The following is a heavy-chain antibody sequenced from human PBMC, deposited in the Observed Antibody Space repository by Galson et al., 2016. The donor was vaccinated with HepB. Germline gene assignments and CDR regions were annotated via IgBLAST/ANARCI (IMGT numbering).Heavy chain of an antibody. D-gene: IGHD6-13*01. V-gene: IGHV3-23*01. CDR2: NSGSGANT. CDR3: ARYSNSWAPFDY. J-gene: IGHJ4*02. Sequence: SLRLSCAASGFTFSNYAMTWVRQAPGKGLEWVSGNSGSGANTHYANAVKGRFTISRDNSNNTLYLQVNSLRAEDTALYFCARYSNSWAPFDYWGQGRLVTVSS. CDR1: GFTFSNYA.